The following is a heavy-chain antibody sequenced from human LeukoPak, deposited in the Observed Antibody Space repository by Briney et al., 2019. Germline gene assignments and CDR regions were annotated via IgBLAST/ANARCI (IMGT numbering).Heavy chain of an antibody. J-gene: IGHJ4*02. CDR1: GYTFTSYD. CDR3: ARGLMITFGGVIVTEYYFDY. D-gene: IGHD3-16*02. CDR2: MNPKSGNT. V-gene: IGHV1-8*01. Sequence: ASVKVSCKASGYTFTSYDINWVRPATGQGLEWMGWMNPKSGNTGYAQKFQGRVTMTRNTSISTAYMELSSLRSEDTAVYYCARGLMITFGGVIVTEYYFDYWGQGTLVTVSS.